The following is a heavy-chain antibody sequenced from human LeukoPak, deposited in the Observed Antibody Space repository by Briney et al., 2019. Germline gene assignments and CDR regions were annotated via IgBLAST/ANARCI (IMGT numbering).Heavy chain of an antibody. J-gene: IGHJ4*02. CDR2: VSYDGSNK. V-gene: IGHV3-30*18. CDR3: TKEGYYGSGSFPDY. Sequence: GGSLRLSCAASGFTFSTYAMTWVRQAPGKGLEWVAVVSYDGSNKFYADSVKGRFTISRDNSKNTLYLQMNSLRVEDTAVYYCTKEGYYGSGSFPDYWGQGTLVTVSS. D-gene: IGHD3-10*01. CDR1: GFTFSTYA.